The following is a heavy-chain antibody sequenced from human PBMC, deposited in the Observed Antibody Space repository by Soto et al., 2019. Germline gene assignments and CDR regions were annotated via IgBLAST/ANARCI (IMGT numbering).Heavy chain of an antibody. J-gene: IGHJ3*01. Sequence: QITLKESGPTLVKPTQTLTLTCTFSGFSLSADGVGVGWIRQPPGKALEWLALIYWDDDKRYRPSLKSRLTTTKATPKPXVVLTMTNMDPVDTATYYCAHAYGGTSWPNDAFDVWGQGTVGTVSS. CDR3: AHAYGGTSWPNDAFDV. CDR1: GFSLSADGVG. V-gene: IGHV2-5*02. D-gene: IGHD2-2*01. CDR2: IYWDDDK.